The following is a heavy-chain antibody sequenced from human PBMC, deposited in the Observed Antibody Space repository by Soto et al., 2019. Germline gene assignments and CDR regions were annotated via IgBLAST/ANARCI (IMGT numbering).Heavy chain of an antibody. Sequence: HTLSLTCAISGDSVSSNTASWNWIRQSPSRGLEWLGRTYFRSKWYNDYAVSVKSRIIINPDTSNNQFSLQLNSVPPEDTAVYFSAKGDTPGHKTRYACDPWGQGITVTVPQ. V-gene: IGHV6-1*01. CDR2: TYFRSKWYN. J-gene: IGHJ5*02. D-gene: IGHD3-9*01. CDR1: GDSVSSNTAS. CDR3: AKGDTPGHKTRYACDP.